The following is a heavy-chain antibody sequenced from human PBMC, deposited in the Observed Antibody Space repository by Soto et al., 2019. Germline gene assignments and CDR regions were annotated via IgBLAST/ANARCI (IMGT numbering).Heavy chain of an antibody. J-gene: IGHJ4*02. Sequence: PGGSLRLSCAASGFTFSSYAMHWVRQAPGKGLEWVAVISYDGSNKYYADSVKGRFTISRDNSKNTLYLQMNSLRAEDTAVYYCARADLTYDIFAWAPDYWGQGTLVTVSS. V-gene: IGHV3-30-3*01. CDR1: GFTFSSYA. D-gene: IGHD3-9*01. CDR3: ARADLTYDIFAWAPDY. CDR2: ISYDGSNK.